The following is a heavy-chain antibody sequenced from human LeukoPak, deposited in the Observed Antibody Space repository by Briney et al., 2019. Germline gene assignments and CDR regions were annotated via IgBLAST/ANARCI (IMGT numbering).Heavy chain of an antibody. Sequence: PGGSLRLSCAASGFTFSTNSMNWVRQAPGKGLEWVSSISSSSSYMFYADSVKGRFTISRDNAKKSLYLQMNSLRAEDTAVYYCARDRGALWYDPSGFAFDIWGQGTMVTVSS. CDR1: GFTFSTNS. J-gene: IGHJ3*02. D-gene: IGHD2-21*01. V-gene: IGHV3-21*01. CDR3: ARDRGALWYDPSGFAFDI. CDR2: ISSSSSYM.